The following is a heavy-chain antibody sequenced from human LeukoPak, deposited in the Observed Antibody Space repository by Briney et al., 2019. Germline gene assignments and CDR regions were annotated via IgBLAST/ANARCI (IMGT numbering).Heavy chain of an antibody. V-gene: IGHV3-7*04. Sequence: GGSLRLSCAASGFTFSRFWMSWVRQAPGKGLEWVASIKQHGSETYYVDSVKGRFTISRDNAKNSLYLHMNSLRAEDTAVYYCARGEDIVVVPAAMLDYWGQGTLVTVSS. J-gene: IGHJ4*02. CDR2: IKQHGSET. CDR1: GFTFSRFW. D-gene: IGHD2-2*01. CDR3: ARGEDIVVVPAAMLDY.